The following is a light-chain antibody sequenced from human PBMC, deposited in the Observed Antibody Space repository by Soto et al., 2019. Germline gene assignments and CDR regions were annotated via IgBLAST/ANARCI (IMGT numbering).Light chain of an antibody. CDR3: QQYHNWPPFT. Sequence: EIVMTQSPATLSASPGERATLSCRASQSVSSNLAWYQQKPGQAPRLLIYGASTRATGIPARFSGSGSGTEFTLTISSLQSEDFAVYYCQQYHNWPPFTFGPGTKVDIK. CDR2: GAS. CDR1: QSVSSN. J-gene: IGKJ3*01. V-gene: IGKV3-15*01.